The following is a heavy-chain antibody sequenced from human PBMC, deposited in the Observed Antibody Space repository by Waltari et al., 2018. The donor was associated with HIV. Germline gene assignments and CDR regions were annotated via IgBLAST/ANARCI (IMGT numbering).Heavy chain of an antibody. D-gene: IGHD6-6*01. J-gene: IGHJ4*02. CDR3: ARNPSDPIRSVPYPRTAARSGLDY. CDR1: GGSFSGYY. V-gene: IGHV4-34*01. Sequence: QVQLQQWGAGLLKPSETLSLTCAVYGGSFSGYYWSWIRQPPGKGLEWTGEINHSGSTNYNPSLKCRVTISVDTSKNQFSLRLSSVTAADTAVYYCARNPSDPIRSVPYPRTAARSGLDYWGQGTLVTVSS. CDR2: INHSGST.